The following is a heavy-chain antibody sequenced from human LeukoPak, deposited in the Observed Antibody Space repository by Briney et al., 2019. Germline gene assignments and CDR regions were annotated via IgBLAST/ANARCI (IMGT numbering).Heavy chain of an antibody. CDR3: ARTVYQPVRFGELGEDY. J-gene: IGHJ4*02. CDR1: GYSFTSYW. D-gene: IGHD3-10*01. Sequence: GESLKISCKGSGYSFTSYWIGWVRQMPGKGLEWMGIIYPGDSDTRYSPSFQGQVTISADRSISTAYLQWSSLKASDTAMYYCARTVYQPVRFGELGEDYWGQGTLVNV. CDR2: IYPGDSDT. V-gene: IGHV5-51*01.